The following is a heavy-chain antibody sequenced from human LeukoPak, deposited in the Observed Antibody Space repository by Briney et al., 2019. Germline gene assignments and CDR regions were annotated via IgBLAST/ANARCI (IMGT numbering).Heavy chain of an antibody. CDR2: VYYSGST. Sequence: PSETLSLTCAVSGGSISSSSYYWGWIRQPPGKGLEWIGSVYYSGSTYYNPSLQSRVSISVDTSKNQFSLKLSSVTAADSAVYFCAYDFLTGYYSYSGSFDPWGQGTLVTVSS. V-gene: IGHV4-39*01. D-gene: IGHD3-9*01. CDR3: AYDFLTGYYSYSGSFDP. J-gene: IGHJ5*02. CDR1: GGSISSSSYY.